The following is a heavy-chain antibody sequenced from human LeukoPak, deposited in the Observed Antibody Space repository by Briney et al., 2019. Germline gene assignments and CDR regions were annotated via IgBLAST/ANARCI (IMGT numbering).Heavy chain of an antibody. Sequence: ASVKVSCKASGYTFTSYYMHWVRQAPGQGLEWMGIINPSGGSTSYAQKFQGRVTMTRDASTSTVYMELSSLRSEDTAVYYCARDGDRFTVTTEVNWFDPWGQGTLVTVSS. D-gene: IGHD4-11*01. J-gene: IGHJ5*02. V-gene: IGHV1-46*01. CDR2: INPSGGST. CDR1: GYTFTSYY. CDR3: ARDGDRFTVTTEVNWFDP.